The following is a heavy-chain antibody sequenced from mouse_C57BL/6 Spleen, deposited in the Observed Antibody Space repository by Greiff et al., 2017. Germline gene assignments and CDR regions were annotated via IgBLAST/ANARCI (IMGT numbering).Heavy chain of an antibody. Sequence: QVQLQQPGAELVMPGASVKLSCKASGYTFTSYWMHWVKQRPGQGLEWIGEDDPSDSYTNYTQKFKGKSTLTVDKASSTAYMQLSSLTSEDSSVYYCARWGADFDYWGQGTTLTVSS. CDR1: GYTFTSYW. CDR2: DDPSDSYT. V-gene: IGHV1-69*01. J-gene: IGHJ2*01. CDR3: ARWGADFDY.